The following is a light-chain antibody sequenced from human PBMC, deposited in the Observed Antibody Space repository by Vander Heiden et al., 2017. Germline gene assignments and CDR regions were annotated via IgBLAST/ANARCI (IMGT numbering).Light chain of an antibody. V-gene: IGLV3-10*01. CDR1: ALPKRY. CDR3: HSTDNSGTYWV. Sequence: SYELTQPPSVSVSPGPAARITCSGAALPKRYAYWYQQKSGQAPGLVIYEDTKRPSGIPERFSGSSSGTMATLTISEAQVEDEGDYYCHSTDNSGTYWVFGGGTKLSVL. CDR2: EDT. J-gene: IGLJ3*02.